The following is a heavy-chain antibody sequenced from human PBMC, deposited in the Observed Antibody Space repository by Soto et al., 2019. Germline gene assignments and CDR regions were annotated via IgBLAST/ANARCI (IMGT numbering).Heavy chain of an antibody. J-gene: IGHJ4*02. CDR2: IYYSGST. CDR3: ARVPASGYSYGYSSFDY. D-gene: IGHD5-18*01. V-gene: IGHV4-61*01. CDR1: GGSVSSGSYY. Sequence: SETLSLTCTVSGGSVSSGSYYWSWIRQPPGKGLEWIGYIYYSGSTNYNPSLKSRVTISVDTSKNQFSLKLISVTAADTAVYYCARVPASGYSYGYSSFDYWGQGTLVTVSS.